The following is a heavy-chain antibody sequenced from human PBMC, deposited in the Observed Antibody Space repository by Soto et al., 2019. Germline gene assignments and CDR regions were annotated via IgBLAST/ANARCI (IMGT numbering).Heavy chain of an antibody. D-gene: IGHD3-9*01. V-gene: IGHV3-7*01. Sequence: WGSLRLSCAASGFTFIRYWINFFRQSPGKGLEWVANIKQDGTEKNYVDSVKGRFTISRDNARNSLYLQMNSLRAEDAAVYYCARVGTGSSTPLDIWGQGTMVTVSS. CDR2: IKQDGTEK. CDR1: GFTFIRYW. J-gene: IGHJ3*02. CDR3: ARVGTGSSTPLDI.